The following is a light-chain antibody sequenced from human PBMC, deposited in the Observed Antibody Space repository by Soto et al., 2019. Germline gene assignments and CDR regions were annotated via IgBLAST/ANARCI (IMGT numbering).Light chain of an antibody. V-gene: IGKV3-11*01. Sequence: EIVLTQSPATLSSFPGDRVTLSCRASQYINTRLAWYQHRPGQATRLLIYQTSIRDAGIPDRFSARGSGTDVTRTISDVQPEDFAVYYCHQRQSWPRTFGQGTKVDIK. CDR2: QTS. J-gene: IGKJ1*01. CDR1: QYINTR. CDR3: HQRQSWPRT.